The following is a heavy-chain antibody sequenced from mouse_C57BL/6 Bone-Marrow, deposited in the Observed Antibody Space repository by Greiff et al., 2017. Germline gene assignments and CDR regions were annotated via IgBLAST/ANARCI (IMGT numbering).Heavy chain of an antibody. Sequence: EVKLVESGEGLVKPGGSLKLSCAASGFTFSSYAMSWVRQTPEKRLEWVAYISSGGDYIYYADTVKGRFTISRDNARNTLYLQMSSLKSEDTAMYYCTRRKVTVYYFDYWGQGTTLTVSS. CDR1: GFTFSSYA. CDR3: TRRKVTVYYFDY. J-gene: IGHJ2*01. CDR2: ISSGGDYI. V-gene: IGHV5-9-1*02. D-gene: IGHD2-1*01.